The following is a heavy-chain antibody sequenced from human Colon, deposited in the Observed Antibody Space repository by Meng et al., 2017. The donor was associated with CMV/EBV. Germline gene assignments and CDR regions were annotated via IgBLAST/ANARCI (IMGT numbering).Heavy chain of an antibody. CDR2: IIPFLGVP. J-gene: IGHJ3*01. CDR1: FGSSA. D-gene: IGHD2-21*02. V-gene: IGHV1-69*10. Sequence: FGSSAISWVRQAPGQGLEWMGGIIPFLGVPKYTEKFQGRATFTADTSTSTAYMELSSLRSEDTAMYYCATSSCVTAVTCAVALEPKDAFDVWGQGTMVTVSS. CDR3: ATSSCVTAVTCAVALEPKDAFDV.